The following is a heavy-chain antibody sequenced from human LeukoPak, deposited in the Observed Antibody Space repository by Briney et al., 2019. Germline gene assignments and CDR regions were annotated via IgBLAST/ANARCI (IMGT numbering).Heavy chain of an antibody. D-gene: IGHD3-3*01. Sequence: GASVKVSCKASGYTFTGYYMQWVRQAPGQGLEWMGIINPSGGSTSYAQKFQGRVTMTRDTSTSTVYMELSSLRSEDTAVYYCARGGGFWSGYYFHYYYGMDVWGQGTTVTVSS. V-gene: IGHV1-46*01. CDR3: ARGGGFWSGYYFHYYYGMDV. CDR1: GYTFTGYY. J-gene: IGHJ6*02. CDR2: INPSGGST.